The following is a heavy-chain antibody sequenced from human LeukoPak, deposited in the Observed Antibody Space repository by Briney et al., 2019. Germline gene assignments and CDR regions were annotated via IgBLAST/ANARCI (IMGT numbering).Heavy chain of an antibody. Sequence: GGSLRLSCAASGFTVSSSYMTWVRQAPGKGLEWVSYIRGGGAVTHYADSVKGRFTVSRDNPKSTLYLQMNSLRAEDTAVYYCAKCAQSYGNDAFDIWGQGTMVTVSS. CDR1: GFTVSSSY. CDR2: IRGGGAVT. D-gene: IGHD3-16*01. J-gene: IGHJ3*02. CDR3: AKCAQSYGNDAFDI. V-gene: IGHV3-23*01.